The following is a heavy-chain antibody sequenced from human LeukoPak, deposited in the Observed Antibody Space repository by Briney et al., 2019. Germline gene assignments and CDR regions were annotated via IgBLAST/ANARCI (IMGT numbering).Heavy chain of an antibody. D-gene: IGHD3-22*01. V-gene: IGHV4-59*01. CDR2: IYYSGST. Sequence: SETLSLTCTVSGGSISSYYWSWIRQPPGKGLEWMGYIYYSGSTNYNPSLKSRVTISVDTSKNQFSLKLSSVTAADTAVYYCARVSYDSSGYYRYYYYYYMDVWGKGTTVTVSS. CDR3: ARVSYDSSGYYRYYYYYYMDV. J-gene: IGHJ6*03. CDR1: GGSISSYY.